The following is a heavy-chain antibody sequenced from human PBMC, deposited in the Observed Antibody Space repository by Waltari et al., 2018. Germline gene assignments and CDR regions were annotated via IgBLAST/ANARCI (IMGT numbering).Heavy chain of an antibody. Sequence: QVQLQESGPGLVKPSETLSLTCAVSGYSISSGYYWGWIRQPPGKGLEWIGSIYHSGSTYYNPSLKSRVTISVDTSKNQFSLKLSSVTAADTAVYYCARESGVLYYYYYMDVWGKGTTVTVSS. CDR1: GYSISSGYY. V-gene: IGHV4-38-2*02. J-gene: IGHJ6*03. CDR2: IYHSGST. CDR3: ARESGVLYYYYYMDV. D-gene: IGHD3-3*01.